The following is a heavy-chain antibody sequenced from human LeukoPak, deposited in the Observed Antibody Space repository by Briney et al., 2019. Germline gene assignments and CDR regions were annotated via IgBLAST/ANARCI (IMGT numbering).Heavy chain of an antibody. D-gene: IGHD3-22*01. CDR3: ARELDSSGYSFDY. V-gene: IGHV3-21*01. J-gene: IGHJ4*02. CDR1: GFTFTNAW. Sequence: PGGSLRLSCAASGFTFTNAWMSWVRQAPGKGLEWVSSISSSSSYIYYADSVKGRFTISRDNAKNSLYLQMNSLRAEDTAVYYCARELDSSGYSFDYWGQGTLVTVSS. CDR2: ISSSSSYI.